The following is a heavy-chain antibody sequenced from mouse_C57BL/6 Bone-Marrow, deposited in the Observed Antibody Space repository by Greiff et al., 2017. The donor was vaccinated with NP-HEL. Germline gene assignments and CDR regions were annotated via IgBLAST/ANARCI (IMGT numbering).Heavy chain of an antibody. CDR3: ARDYYGSGSYAMDY. V-gene: IGHV5-4*01. CDR2: ISDGGSYT. CDR1: GFTFSSYA. Sequence: EVKLEESGGGLVKPGGSLKLSCAASGFTFSSYAMSWVRQTPEKRLEWVATISDGGSYTYYPDNVKGRFTISRDNAKNNLYLQRSHLKSEDTAMYYCARDYYGSGSYAMDYWGQGTSVTVSS. J-gene: IGHJ4*01. D-gene: IGHD1-1*01.